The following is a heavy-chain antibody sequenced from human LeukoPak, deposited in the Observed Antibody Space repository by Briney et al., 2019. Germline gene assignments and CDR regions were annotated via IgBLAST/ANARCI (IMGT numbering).Heavy chain of an antibody. D-gene: IGHD3-22*01. J-gene: IGHJ4*02. Sequence: GGSLRLSCAASGFTFSSYAMSWVRQAPGKGLEWVSAISGSGGSTYYADSVKGRFTISRDNSKNTLYLQMNSLRAEDTAVYYCAKVSGEAYYYDSSGWVPGSSYYFDYWGQGTLVTVSS. V-gene: IGHV3-23*01. CDR3: AKVSGEAYYYDSSGWVPGSSYYFDY. CDR2: ISGSGGST. CDR1: GFTFSSYA.